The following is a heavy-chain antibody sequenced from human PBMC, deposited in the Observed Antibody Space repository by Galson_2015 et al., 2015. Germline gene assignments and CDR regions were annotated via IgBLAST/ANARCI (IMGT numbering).Heavy chain of an antibody. J-gene: IGHJ4*02. CDR2: IYSAGNM. CDR3: ARGLTMIQGTDY. D-gene: IGHD3-10*01. Sequence: GKGLELVSIIYSAGNMSHADSVKGRFTISRDSSKNTLYLQMNSLRAEDTAVYYCARGLTMIQGTDYWGQGTLVTVSS. V-gene: IGHV3-53*01.